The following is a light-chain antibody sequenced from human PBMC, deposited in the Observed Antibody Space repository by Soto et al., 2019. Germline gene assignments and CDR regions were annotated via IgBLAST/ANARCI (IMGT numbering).Light chain of an antibody. CDR1: SSDIGGYSS. V-gene: IGLV2-8*01. J-gene: IGLJ1*01. Sequence: QSVLTQSPSASGSPGQSVTISCTGTSSDIGGYSSVSWYQQHPGKAPKVMIYDVTKRPSGVPDRFSGSKSGNTASLTVSALQAEDEADYYCSSYTDRKNLVFGTGTKAPS. CDR3: SSYTDRKNLV. CDR2: DVT.